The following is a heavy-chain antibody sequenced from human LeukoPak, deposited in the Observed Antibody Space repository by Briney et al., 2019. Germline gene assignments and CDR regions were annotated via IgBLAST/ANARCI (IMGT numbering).Heavy chain of an antibody. J-gene: IGHJ5*02. D-gene: IGHD2-2*01. CDR2: IYTSGST. Sequence: SETLSLTCTVSGGSISSYYWSWIRQPAGKGLEWIGRIYTSGSTNYYPSLKSRVTMSVDTSENQFSLKLSSVTAADTAVYYCARDRGLEDIVVVPAAIGWFDPWGQGTLVTVSS. V-gene: IGHV4-4*07. CDR1: GGSISSYY. CDR3: ARDRGLEDIVVVPAAIGWFDP.